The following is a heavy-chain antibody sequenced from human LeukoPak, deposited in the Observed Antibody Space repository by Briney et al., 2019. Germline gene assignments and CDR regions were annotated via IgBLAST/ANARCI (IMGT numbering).Heavy chain of an antibody. V-gene: IGHV4-39*07. CDR1: GGSISSSSYY. Sequence: SETLSLTCTVSGGSISSSSYYWGWIRQPPGKGLEWIGSIYYSGSTNYNPSLKSRVTMSVDTSKNQFSLKLSSVTAADTAVYYCARTPIAAAAYFDYWGQGTLVTVSS. CDR2: IYYSGST. D-gene: IGHD6-13*01. CDR3: ARTPIAAAAYFDY. J-gene: IGHJ4*02.